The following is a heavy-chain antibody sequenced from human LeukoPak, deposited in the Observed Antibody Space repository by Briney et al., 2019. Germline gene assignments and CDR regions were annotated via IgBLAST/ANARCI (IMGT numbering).Heavy chain of an antibody. D-gene: IGHD2-21*01. CDR2: ISGSGGST. J-gene: IGHJ4*02. Sequence: GGSLRLSCAASGFTFSSYAMSWVRQAPGKGLEWVSAISGSGGSTYHADSVKGRFTISRDNSKNTLYLQMNSLRAEDTAVYYCAKFLPTHIVVANYYFDYWGQGTLVTVSS. CDR3: AKFLPTHIVVANYYFDY. V-gene: IGHV3-23*01. CDR1: GFTFSSYA.